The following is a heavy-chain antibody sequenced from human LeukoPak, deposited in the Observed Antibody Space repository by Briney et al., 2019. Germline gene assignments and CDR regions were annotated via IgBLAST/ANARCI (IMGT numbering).Heavy chain of an antibody. CDR1: GFTFSSYG. J-gene: IGHJ4*02. Sequence: GGSLRLSCAASGFTFSSYGMHWVRQAPGKGLEWVAVISYDGSNKYYADSVKGRFTISRDNSKNTLYLQMNSLRAEDTAVYYCAKFSIAVAGTPTDYWGQGTLVTVSS. V-gene: IGHV3-30*18. CDR3: AKFSIAVAGTPTDY. CDR2: ISYDGSNK. D-gene: IGHD6-19*01.